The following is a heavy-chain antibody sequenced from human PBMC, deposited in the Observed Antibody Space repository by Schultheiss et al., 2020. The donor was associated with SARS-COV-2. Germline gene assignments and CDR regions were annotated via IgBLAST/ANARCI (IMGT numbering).Heavy chain of an antibody. D-gene: IGHD3-22*01. CDR1: GGTFSSYA. V-gene: IGHV1-69*10. J-gene: IGHJ6*04. CDR2: IIPIFGIA. Sequence: SVKVSCKASGGTFSSYAISWVRQAPGQGLEWMGGIIPIFGIANYAQKFQGRVTITADKSTSTAYMELSSLRSEDTAVYYCAIGDYYDSSGYYYVGYYYGMDVWGKGTTVTVSS. CDR3: AIGDYYDSSGYYYVGYYYGMDV.